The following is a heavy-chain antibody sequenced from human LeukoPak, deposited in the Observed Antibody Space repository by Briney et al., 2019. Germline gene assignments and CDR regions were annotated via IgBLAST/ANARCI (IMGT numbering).Heavy chain of an antibody. D-gene: IGHD3-3*01. J-gene: IGHJ4*02. CDR1: GFTVSSNY. CDR2: TYSGGST. Sequence: GGSLRLSCAASGFTVSSNYMTWVRQAPGKGLEWVSVTYSGGSTDYADSVKGRFTISRDNSKNTLYLQMNSLRAEDTAVYYCARDSSGWSGYYVGTFDYWGQGTLVTVSS. V-gene: IGHV3-53*01. CDR3: ARDSSGWSGYYVGTFDY.